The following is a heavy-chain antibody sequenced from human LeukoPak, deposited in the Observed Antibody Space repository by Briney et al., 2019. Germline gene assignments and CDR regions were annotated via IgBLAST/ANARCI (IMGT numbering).Heavy chain of an antibody. V-gene: IGHV3-33*01. CDR1: GFTFSSYG. CDR2: IWYDGSNK. CDR3: ARDRHRDGYNGYPY. Sequence: GRSLRLSCAASGFTFSSYGMHWVRQAPGKGLEWVAVIWYDGSNKYCADSVKGRFTISRDNSKNTLYLQMNSLRAEHTAVYYCARDRHRDGYNGYPYWGQGTLVTVSS. D-gene: IGHD5-24*01. J-gene: IGHJ4*02.